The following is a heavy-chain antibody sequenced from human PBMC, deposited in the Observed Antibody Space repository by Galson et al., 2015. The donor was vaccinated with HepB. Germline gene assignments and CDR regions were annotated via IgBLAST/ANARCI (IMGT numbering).Heavy chain of an antibody. J-gene: IGHJ3*02. CDR2: ISAYNGNT. CDR3: ARGVYDILTGYYTDDAFDI. V-gene: IGHV1-18*01. Sequence: SVKVSCKASGYTFTSYGISWVRQAPGQGLEWMGWISAYNGNTNYAQKLQGRVTMTTDTSTSTAYMELRSLRSDDTAVYYCARGVYDILTGYYTDDAFDIWGQGTMVTASS. D-gene: IGHD3-9*01. CDR1: GYTFTSYG.